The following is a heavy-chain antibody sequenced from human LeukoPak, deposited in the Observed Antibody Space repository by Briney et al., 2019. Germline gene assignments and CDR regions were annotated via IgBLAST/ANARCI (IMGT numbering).Heavy chain of an antibody. CDR1: GGSINSDTHY. CDR3: ARENYDY. CDR2: IYHSGST. V-gene: IGHV4-39*07. Sequence: SETLSLTCTVFGGSINSDTHYWGWIRQSPGKGLEWIGSIYHSGSTYYNPSLKSRVTISVDTSKNQFSLKLSSVTAADTAVYYCARENYDYWGQGTLVTVSS. D-gene: IGHD5-24*01. J-gene: IGHJ4*02.